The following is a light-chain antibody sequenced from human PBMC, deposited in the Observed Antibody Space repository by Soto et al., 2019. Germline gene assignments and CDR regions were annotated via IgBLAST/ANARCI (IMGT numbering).Light chain of an antibody. CDR3: SSYTSISTLYV. V-gene: IGLV2-11*01. Sequence: QSVLTHPRSVSGSPGQSVTISCTGTSSDVGGFNSVSWYQQHPGKAPKLMIYDVNKRPSGVPDRFSGSKSGSTASLTISGLNAEDEADYYCSSYTSISTLYVFGTGTKVTVL. J-gene: IGLJ1*01. CDR1: SSDVGGFNS. CDR2: DVN.